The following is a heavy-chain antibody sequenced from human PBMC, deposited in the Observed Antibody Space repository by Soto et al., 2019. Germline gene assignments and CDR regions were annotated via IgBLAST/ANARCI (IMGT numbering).Heavy chain of an antibody. CDR3: ARVQPASDAMDV. J-gene: IGHJ6*02. CDR1: GFIFSSYG. Sequence: QVQLVESGGGGVQPGGSLRLSCAASGFIFSSYGMHWVRQAQGKGLEWVAVIWYDGSNKYHADSVKGRFTISRDNSKNTLYLHMTSLGAEDKSVYYCARVQPASDAMDVWGQGTTVTVSS. V-gene: IGHV3-33*01. CDR2: IWYDGSNK.